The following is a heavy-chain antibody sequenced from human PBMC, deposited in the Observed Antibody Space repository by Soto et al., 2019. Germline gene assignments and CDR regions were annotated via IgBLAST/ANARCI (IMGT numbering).Heavy chain of an antibody. Sequence: QVQLRQWGAGLLKPSETLSLTCAVYGGSFSGYYWSWIRQPPGKGLEWIGEINHSGSTNYNPSLQSRVTIAVDTTKNPCSLKLSSVTAAETAVYSCAREYGDYGVIDYWGQGTLVTVSS. CDR3: AREYGDYGVIDY. CDR2: INHSGST. V-gene: IGHV4-34*01. CDR1: GGSFSGYY. J-gene: IGHJ4*02. D-gene: IGHD4-17*01.